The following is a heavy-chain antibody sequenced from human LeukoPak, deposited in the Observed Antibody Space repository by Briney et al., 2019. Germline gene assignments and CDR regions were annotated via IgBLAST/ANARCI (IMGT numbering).Heavy chain of an antibody. D-gene: IGHD6-19*01. Sequence: ASVKVSCKASGYTFTGYYMHWVRQAPGQGLEWMGWINPNSGGTNYAQKFQGRVTMTRDTSISTAYMELSRLRSDDTAVYYCARDGQWLVADYMDVWGKGTTVTISS. CDR1: GYTFTGYY. CDR2: INPNSGGT. V-gene: IGHV1-2*02. CDR3: ARDGQWLVADYMDV. J-gene: IGHJ6*03.